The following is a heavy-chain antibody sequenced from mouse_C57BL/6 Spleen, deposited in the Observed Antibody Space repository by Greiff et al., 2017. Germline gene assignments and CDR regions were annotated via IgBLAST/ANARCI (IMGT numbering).Heavy chain of an antibody. CDR3: ARHGAYAMDY. Sequence: EVKLQESGPGLVKPSQSLSLTCSVTGYSITSGYYWNWIRQFPGNKLEWMGYISYDGSNNYNPSLKNRISITRDTSKNQFFLKLNSVTTEDTATYYCARHGAYAMDYWGQGTSVTVSS. V-gene: IGHV3-6*01. D-gene: IGHD1-1*02. CDR2: ISYDGSN. CDR1: GYSITSGYY. J-gene: IGHJ4*01.